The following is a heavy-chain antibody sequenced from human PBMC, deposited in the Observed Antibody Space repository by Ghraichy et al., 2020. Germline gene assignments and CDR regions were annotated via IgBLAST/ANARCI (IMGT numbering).Heavy chain of an antibody. CDR1: GFTFSNYL. Sequence: GGSLRLSCSAFGFTFSNYLMHCVRQVPGKGLEYVSAISSNGGGIYYADSVKGRFTISRDNSGNKLYLQMRSLRVEDTAVYYCVKDGVWFGELLRTPDIFDSWGQGTMVTVSS. V-gene: IGHV3-64D*06. CDR2: ISSNGGGI. J-gene: IGHJ3*02. CDR3: VKDGVWFGELLRTPDIFDS. D-gene: IGHD3-10*01.